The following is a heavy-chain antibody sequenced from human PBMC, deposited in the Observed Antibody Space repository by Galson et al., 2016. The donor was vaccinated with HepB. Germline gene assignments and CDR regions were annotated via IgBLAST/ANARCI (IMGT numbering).Heavy chain of an antibody. D-gene: IGHD5-18*01. CDR1: GGSISNSGYY. CDR3: ARDSSVDTYFYYYMDV. V-gene: IGHV4-61*02. Sequence: TLSLTCTVSGGSISNSGYYWSWIRQPAGKGLEWIGRIYTNGSTNYNPSLKSRVTISVDTSKNQFSLKLSSVTAADTAVYYCARDSSVDTYFYYYMDVWGKGTTVTVSS. J-gene: IGHJ6*03. CDR2: IYTNGST.